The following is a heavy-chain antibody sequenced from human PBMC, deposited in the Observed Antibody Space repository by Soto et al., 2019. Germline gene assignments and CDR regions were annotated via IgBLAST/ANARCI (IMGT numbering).Heavy chain of an antibody. Sequence: GGSLRLSCSASGFTFGSYAMHWVGQAPGKGLEYVSSISTNGGSTHYADSVKGRFTISRDNSKNTQYLQMSSLRADDTAVYYCVKGEYYYDSSGYYPFDYWGQGT. J-gene: IGHJ4*02. D-gene: IGHD3-22*01. CDR3: VKGEYYYDSSGYYPFDY. CDR2: ISTNGGST. V-gene: IGHV3-64D*06. CDR1: GFTFGSYA.